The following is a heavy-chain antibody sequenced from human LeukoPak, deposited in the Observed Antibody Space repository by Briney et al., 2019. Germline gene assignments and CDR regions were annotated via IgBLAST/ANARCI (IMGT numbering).Heavy chain of an antibody. CDR3: ARDFELSH. D-gene: IGHD3-16*02. V-gene: IGHV3-33*01. Sequence: PGGSLRLSCAASGFTFSSYGMHWVRQAPGKRLEWVALIWYDGSSKHYADSVRGRFTISRDNSKNTLYLQMNSLRAEDTAVYYCARDFELSHWGQGTLVTVSS. CDR2: IWYDGSSK. J-gene: IGHJ4*02. CDR1: GFTFSSYG.